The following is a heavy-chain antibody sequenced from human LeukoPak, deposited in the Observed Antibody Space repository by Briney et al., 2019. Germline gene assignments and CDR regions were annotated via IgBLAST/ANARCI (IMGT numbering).Heavy chain of an antibody. J-gene: IGHJ5*02. V-gene: IGHV1-2*02. CDR3: ARNPSPSPNWFDP. Sequence: GASVKVSCKACGYTFTGYYMHWGRQAPGQGVGWMGWINPNSGGTNYAQKFQGRVTITRDTSITTAYMELSRLRSDDTAVYYCARNPSPSPNWFDPWGQGTLVTVSS. D-gene: IGHD2-2*01. CDR2: INPNSGGT. CDR1: GYTFTGYY.